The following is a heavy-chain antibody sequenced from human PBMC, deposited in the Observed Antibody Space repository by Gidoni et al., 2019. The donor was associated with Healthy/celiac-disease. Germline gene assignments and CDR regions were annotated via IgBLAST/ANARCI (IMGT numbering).Heavy chain of an antibody. D-gene: IGHD4-17*01. V-gene: IGHV1-69*01. CDR2: IIPIFGTA. Sequence: QVQLVHSGAEVKKPGSSVKVSCKAPGCTFSSYAISWVRQAPGQGLEWMGGIIPIFGTANYAQKFQGRVTITADEPTSKAYMELRSLRSEDKAVYYGARDKGYGDHQAFDYWGQGTLVTVSS. CDR1: GCTFSSYA. CDR3: ARDKGYGDHQAFDY. J-gene: IGHJ4*02.